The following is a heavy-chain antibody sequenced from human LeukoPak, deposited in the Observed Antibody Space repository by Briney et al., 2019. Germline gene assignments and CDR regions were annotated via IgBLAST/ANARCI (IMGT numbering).Heavy chain of an antibody. V-gene: IGHV3-53*01. CDR3: ARDDKGVAHGFDP. D-gene: IGHD3-10*01. J-gene: IGHJ5*02. CDR2: IYSGGSA. CDR1: GFTVSSNY. Sequence: GGSLRLSCTASGFTVSSNYMSRVRQAPGKGLEWVSVIYSGGSAYYADSVKGRFTISRDNSKNTLYLQMNSLRAEDTAVYYCARDDKGVAHGFDPWGQGTLVTVSS.